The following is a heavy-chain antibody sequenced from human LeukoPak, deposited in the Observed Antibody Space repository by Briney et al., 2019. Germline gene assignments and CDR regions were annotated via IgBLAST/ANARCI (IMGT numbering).Heavy chain of an antibody. CDR1: GFTFSSYW. CDR3: ARDGIVGATNFDY. V-gene: IGHV3-74*01. Sequence: GGSLRLSCAASGFTFSSYWMHWLRQAPGKGLVCVSRINSDGSTTNYADSVKGRFTISRDNAKNTLYLQMNSLRAEDTAVYYCARDGIVGATNFDYWGQGTLVTVSS. J-gene: IGHJ4*02. CDR2: INSDGSTT. D-gene: IGHD1-26*01.